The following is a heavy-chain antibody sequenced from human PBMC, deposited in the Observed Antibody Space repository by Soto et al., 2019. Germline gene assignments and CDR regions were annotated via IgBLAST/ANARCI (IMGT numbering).Heavy chain of an antibody. D-gene: IGHD3-16*01. J-gene: IGHJ4*02. Sequence: QVQLQESGPGLVRPSETLSLTCTVSGGSLSGYYWSWIRQAPGKGLEWLGYIYYSGNTNYRPSLKSRLTISLGTSREQFSLGRKSVTVADTGVDCGVRHGGGATFDFWGQGNLVIVSS. CDR1: GGSLSGYY. V-gene: IGHV4-59*08. CDR2: IYYSGNT. CDR3: VRHGGGATFDF.